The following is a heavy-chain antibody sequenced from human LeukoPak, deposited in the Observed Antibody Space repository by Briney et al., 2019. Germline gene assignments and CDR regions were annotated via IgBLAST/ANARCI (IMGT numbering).Heavy chain of an antibody. V-gene: IGHV7-4-1*02. J-gene: IGHJ4*02. Sequence: ASVKVSCRASGYTFTTYYLHWVRQAPGLGLEWMGWINTNTGNPTYAQGFTGRFVFSLDTSVSTAYLQMSSLKAEDTAVYYCARATKLSGYHYYFDYWGQGTLVTVSS. CDR3: ARATKLSGYHYYFDY. CDR1: GYTFTTYY. D-gene: IGHD3-22*01. CDR2: INTNTGNP.